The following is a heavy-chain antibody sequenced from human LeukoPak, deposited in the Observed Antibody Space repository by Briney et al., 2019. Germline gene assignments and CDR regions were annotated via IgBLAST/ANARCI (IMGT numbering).Heavy chain of an antibody. J-gene: IGHJ4*02. D-gene: IGHD3-22*01. V-gene: IGHV4-4*07. Sequence: PSETLSLTCAVSGYSISSGYYWGWIRQPAGKGLEWIGRIYTSGSTNYNPSLKSRVTMSVDTSKNQFSLKLSSVTAADTAVYYCARDQQYYDSSGPFDYWGQGTLVTVSS. CDR1: GYSISSGYY. CDR3: ARDQQYYDSSGPFDY. CDR2: IYTSGST.